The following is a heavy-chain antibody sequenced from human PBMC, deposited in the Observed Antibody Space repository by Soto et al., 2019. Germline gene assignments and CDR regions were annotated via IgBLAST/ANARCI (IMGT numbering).Heavy chain of an antibody. CDR2: ISHSGST. D-gene: IGHD2-15*01. V-gene: IGHV4-34*01. J-gene: IGHJ6*02. CDR3: ARVGYRFFRYGMDV. Sequence: SETLSLTCAASGDSLNDYYWCWIRQPPGKGLEWIGEISHSGSTKYNPSFKSRVTISVDKSKNQFSLKLSSVTAADTAVYYCARVGYRFFRYGMDVWGQGTTVTVSS. CDR1: GDSLNDYY.